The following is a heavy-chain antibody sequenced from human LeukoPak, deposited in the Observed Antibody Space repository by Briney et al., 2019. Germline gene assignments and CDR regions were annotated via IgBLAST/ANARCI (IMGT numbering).Heavy chain of an antibody. Sequence: GGSLRLSCAVSGFTFTDYWMNWVRQAPGKGLEWVASIRQDGSEKTYVDSVKGRFTISRDNTKNSLSLQVNSLRVEDTAVYYCARDGTAAGLYFDLWGQVTLVTVSS. D-gene: IGHD6-13*01. CDR1: GFTFTDYW. CDR3: ARDGTAAGLYFDL. CDR2: IRQDGSEK. J-gene: IGHJ4*01. V-gene: IGHV3-7*01.